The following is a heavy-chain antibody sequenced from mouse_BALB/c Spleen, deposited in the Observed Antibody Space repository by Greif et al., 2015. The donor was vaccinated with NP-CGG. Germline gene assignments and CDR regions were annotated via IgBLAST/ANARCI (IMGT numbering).Heavy chain of an antibody. D-gene: IGHD1-1*01. CDR2: IDPANGNT. J-gene: IGHJ3*01. CDR3: AAYYYGPAWFAC. CDR1: GFNIKDTY. Sequence: EVHLVESGAELVKPGASVKLSCTASGFNIKDTYMHWVKQRPEQGLEWIGRIDPANGNTKYDPKFQGKATITADTSSNTAYLQLSSLASEDTAVYYCAAYYYGPAWFACWGQGTLVTVSA. V-gene: IGHV14-3*02.